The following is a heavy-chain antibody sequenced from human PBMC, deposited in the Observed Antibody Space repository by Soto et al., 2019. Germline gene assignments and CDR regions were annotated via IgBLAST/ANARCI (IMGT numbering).Heavy chain of an antibody. Sequence: QVQLVQSGAEMKKPGSSVKVSCQSSGGTVNTYAMNWVRQAPGQGPEWMGDISPMFGAANYAPKFQGRVTITADKSTGTSYMQVSSLTAEDTALYFCAREVQVHTPAFVYWGQGSLVTVSS. CDR1: GGTVNTYA. J-gene: IGHJ4*02. V-gene: IGHV1-69*06. CDR3: AREVQVHTPAFVY. D-gene: IGHD3-10*01. CDR2: ISPMFGAA.